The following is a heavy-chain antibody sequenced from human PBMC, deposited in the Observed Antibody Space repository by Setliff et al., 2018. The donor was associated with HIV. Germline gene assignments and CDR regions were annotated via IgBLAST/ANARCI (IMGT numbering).Heavy chain of an antibody. V-gene: IGHV3-23*01. CDR1: GFTFSSYA. Sequence: GGSLRLSCAASGFTFSSYAMSWVRQAPGKGLEWVTTISGSGGSTYYADSVKGRFTISRDNSKNTLYLQMNSLRAEDTAVYYCAKMEYSKGWFDPWGQGTLVTVSS. CDR3: AKMEYSKGWFDP. CDR2: ISGSGGST. D-gene: IGHD4-4*01. J-gene: IGHJ5*02.